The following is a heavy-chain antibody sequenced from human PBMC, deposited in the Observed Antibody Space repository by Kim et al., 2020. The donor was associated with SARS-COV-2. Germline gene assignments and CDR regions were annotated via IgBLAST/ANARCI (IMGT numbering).Heavy chain of an antibody. CDR1: GYTFTSYA. CDR3: ARRSSYYDSSGYSGHY. CDR2: INAGNGNT. D-gene: IGHD3-22*01. Sequence: ASVKVSCKASGYTFTSYAMHWVRQAPGQRLEWMGWINAGNGNTKYSQKFQGRVTITRDTSASTAYMELSSLRSEDTAVYYCARRSSYYDSSGYSGHYWGQGTLVTVSS. V-gene: IGHV1-3*01. J-gene: IGHJ4*02.